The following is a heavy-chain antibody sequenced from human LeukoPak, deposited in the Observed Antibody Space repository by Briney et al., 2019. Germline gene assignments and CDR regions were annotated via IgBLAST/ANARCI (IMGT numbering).Heavy chain of an antibody. Sequence: EASVKVSCKASGYTFTSYDISWVRQAPGQGLEWMGWISAYNGNTNYAQKLQGRVTMTTDTSTSTAYMELRSLRSDDTAVYYCARGPYYDFWSGYSRVIDYWGQGTLVTVSS. V-gene: IGHV1-18*01. CDR2: ISAYNGNT. J-gene: IGHJ4*02. CDR1: GYTFTSYD. CDR3: ARGPYYDFWSGYSRVIDY. D-gene: IGHD3-3*01.